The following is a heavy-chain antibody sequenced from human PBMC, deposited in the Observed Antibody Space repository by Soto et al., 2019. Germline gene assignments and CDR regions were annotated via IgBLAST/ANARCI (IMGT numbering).Heavy chain of an antibody. D-gene: IGHD3-22*01. Sequence: GASVKVSCKASGYTFTSYDIHWVRQAPGQRLEWMGWINVGNGNTRYSQKFQGRLTLTRDTPGNTAYLELNSLISEDTAVYYCATPQDYDGCLGSWGQGTLVTVSS. CDR3: ATPQDYDGCLGS. CDR2: INVGNGNT. V-gene: IGHV1-3*01. CDR1: GYTFTSYD. J-gene: IGHJ4*02.